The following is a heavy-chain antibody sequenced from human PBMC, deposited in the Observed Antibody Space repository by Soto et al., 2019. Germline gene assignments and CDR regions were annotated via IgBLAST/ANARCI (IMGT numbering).Heavy chain of an antibody. J-gene: IGHJ4*02. CDR1: GYSFAGYW. D-gene: IGHD3-22*01. Sequence: EFVKISCKGSGYSFAGYWITWVRQKPGKGLEWMGRIDPSDSQTYYSPSFRGHVTISATKSTTTVFLQWSSLRASDTAMYYCARQIYDSDTGPNFQYYFDSWGQGTPVTVSS. V-gene: IGHV5-10-1*01. CDR3: ARQIYDSDTGPNFQYYFDS. CDR2: IDPSDSQT.